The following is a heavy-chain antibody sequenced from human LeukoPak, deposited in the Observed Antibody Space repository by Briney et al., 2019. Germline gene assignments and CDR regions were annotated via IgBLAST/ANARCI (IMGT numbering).Heavy chain of an antibody. D-gene: IGHD3-22*01. V-gene: IGHV3-23*01. CDR3: ARISYDSSGYFDY. CDR2: ISGSGGNT. Sequence: GGSLRLSCAASGFTFSSYAMSWVRQAPGKGLEWVSAISGSGGNTYYADSVKGRFTISRDNSKNTLYLQMNSLGAEDTAMYYCARISYDSSGYFDYWGQGTLVTVSS. J-gene: IGHJ4*02. CDR1: GFTFSSYA.